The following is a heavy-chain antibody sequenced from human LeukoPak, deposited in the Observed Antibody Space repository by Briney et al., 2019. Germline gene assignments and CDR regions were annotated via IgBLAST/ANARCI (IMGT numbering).Heavy chain of an antibody. V-gene: IGHV4-39*01. CDR2: IYYSGST. J-gene: IGHJ4*02. D-gene: IGHD1-26*01. CDR1: GGSISSSSYY. CDR3: ARLGWELLQGYHY. Sequence: SETLSLTCTVSGGSISSSSYYWGWIRQSPGKGLEWIGSIYYSGSTYYNPSLKSRVTISVDTSKNQFSLKLSSVTAADTAVYYCARLGWELLQGYHYWGQGTLVTVSS.